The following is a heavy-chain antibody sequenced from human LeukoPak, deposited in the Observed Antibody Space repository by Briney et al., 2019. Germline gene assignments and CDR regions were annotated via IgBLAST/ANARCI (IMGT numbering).Heavy chain of an antibody. CDR3: SRYGPPETSVGYSIWFDP. Sequence: ASVKVSCTASGYTFTSYGISWVRQAPGQGLEWMAWISAYNGNTNYAQKLQGRVNITTDTSTSTPYRHIKSQRANYTAFYFCSRYGPPETSVGYSIWFDPGGQGTLVTVSS. CDR1: GYTFTSYG. D-gene: IGHD4-11*01. CDR2: ISAYNGNT. J-gene: IGHJ5*02. V-gene: IGHV1-18*01.